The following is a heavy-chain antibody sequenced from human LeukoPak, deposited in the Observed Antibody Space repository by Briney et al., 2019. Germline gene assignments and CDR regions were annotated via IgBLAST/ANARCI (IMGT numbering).Heavy chain of an antibody. CDR3: ARDDDAFDI. V-gene: IGHV1-69*04. Sequence: ASVKVSCKASGGTFSSYAISWVRQAPGQGLEWMGRIIPILGIANYAQKFQGRVTITADESTSTAYMELSSLRSEDTTVYYCARDDDAFDIWGQGTMVTVSS. CDR2: IIPILGIA. J-gene: IGHJ3*02. CDR1: GGTFSSYA.